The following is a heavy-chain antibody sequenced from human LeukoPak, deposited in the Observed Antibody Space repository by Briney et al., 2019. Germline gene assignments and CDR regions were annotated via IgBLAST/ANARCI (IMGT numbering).Heavy chain of an antibody. D-gene: IGHD6-13*01. J-gene: IGHJ4*02. CDR2: IYSSGST. Sequence: PSETLSLTCTVSGGSISSYYWSWTRQPAGKGLEWIGRIYSSGSTNYSPSLKSRVTLSVDTSRDQFSLRLSSVTAADTAVYYCARDGRGYSSSWYFDLWGQGTLVTVSS. V-gene: IGHV4-4*07. CDR1: GGSISSYY. CDR3: ARDGRGYSSSWYFDL.